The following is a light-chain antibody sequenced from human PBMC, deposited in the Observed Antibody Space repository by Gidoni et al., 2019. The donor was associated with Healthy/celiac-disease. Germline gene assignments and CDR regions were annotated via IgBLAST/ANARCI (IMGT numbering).Light chain of an antibody. CDR3: QQYGSSPPLCS. J-gene: IGKJ2*04. CDR1: QSVSSSY. Sequence: EIVWTQSQGTLSLSPGERATLSCRASQSVSSSYLAWYQQKPGQAPRLLIYGASSRATGIPDRFSGSGSGTDFTLTISRLEPEDFAVYYCQQYGSSPPLCSFGQXTKLEIK. CDR2: GAS. V-gene: IGKV3-20*01.